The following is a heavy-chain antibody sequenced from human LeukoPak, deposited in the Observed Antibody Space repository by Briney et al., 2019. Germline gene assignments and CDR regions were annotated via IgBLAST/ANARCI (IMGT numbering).Heavy chain of an antibody. J-gene: IGHJ5*02. CDR2: INHSGST. CDR1: GGSFSGYY. V-gene: IGHV4-34*01. CDR3: AYDFWSPRGWFDP. Sequence: SXXLSLTCAVYGGSFSGYYWSWIRQPPGKGLEWIREINHSGSTNYNPSLKSRVTISVDTSKNQFSLKLSSVTAADTAVYYCAYDFWSPRGWFDPWGQGTLVTVSS. D-gene: IGHD3-3*01.